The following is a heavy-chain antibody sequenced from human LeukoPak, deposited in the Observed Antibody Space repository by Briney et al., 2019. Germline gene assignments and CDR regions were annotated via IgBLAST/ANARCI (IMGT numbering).Heavy chain of an antibody. V-gene: IGHV1-69*05. J-gene: IGHJ6*03. CDR2: ITPIFGTA. CDR3: ARSARPNYYYYYMDV. Sequence: SVKVSCKASGGTFSSYAISWVRQAPGQGLEWMGGITPIFGTANYAQKFQGRVTITTDESTSTAYMELSSLRSEDTAVYYCARSARPNYYYYYMDVWAKGTTVTVSS. CDR1: GGTFSSYA. D-gene: IGHD4/OR15-4a*01.